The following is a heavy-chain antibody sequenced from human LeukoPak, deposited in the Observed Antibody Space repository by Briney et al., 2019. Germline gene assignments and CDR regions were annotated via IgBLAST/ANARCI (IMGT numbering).Heavy chain of an antibody. CDR1: GFTFSNYW. V-gene: IGHV3-74*01. CDR2: MSGDGSST. D-gene: IGHD3-10*01. J-gene: IGHJ4*02. CDR3: ARALSNTVRGVGDY. Sequence: GGSLRLSCAASGFTFSNYWMNWVRQVPGKGLMWVSRMSGDGSSTNYADSVKGRFTISRDNAKNTLYLQMNSLRVEDTAVYYCARALSNTVRGVGDYWGQGTLVTVSS.